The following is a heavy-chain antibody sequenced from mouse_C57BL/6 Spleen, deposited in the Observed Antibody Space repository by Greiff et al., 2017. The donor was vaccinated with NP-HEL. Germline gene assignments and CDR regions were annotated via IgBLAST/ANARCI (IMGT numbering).Heavy chain of an antibody. Sequence: VQLQQSGPELVKPGASVKISCKASGYAFSSSWMNWVKQRPGKGLEWIGRIYPGDGDTNYNGKFKGKATLTADKSSSTAYMQLSSLTSEDSAVYFCARSRDSSGWFAYWGQGTLVTVSA. J-gene: IGHJ3*01. V-gene: IGHV1-82*01. CDR3: ARSRDSSGWFAY. CDR1: GYAFSSSW. CDR2: IYPGDGDT. D-gene: IGHD3-2*01.